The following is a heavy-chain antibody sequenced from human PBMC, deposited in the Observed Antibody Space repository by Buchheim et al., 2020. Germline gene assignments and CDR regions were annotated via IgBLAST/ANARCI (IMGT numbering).Heavy chain of an antibody. D-gene: IGHD5-18*01. J-gene: IGHJ4*02. CDR1: GFTFSSYE. V-gene: IGHV3-48*03. Sequence: EVQLVESGGGLVQPGGSLRLSCATSGFTFSSYEMNWVRQAPGKGLEWVSYISSSGSTIYYADSVKGRCTISRDNAKNSLYLQMNSLRAEDTAVYYCARVPIESYGWYYFDYWGQGTL. CDR3: ARVPIESYGWYYFDY. CDR2: ISSSGSTI.